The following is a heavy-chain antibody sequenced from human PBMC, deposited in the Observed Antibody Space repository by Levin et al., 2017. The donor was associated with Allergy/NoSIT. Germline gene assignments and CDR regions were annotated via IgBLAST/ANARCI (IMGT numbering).Heavy chain of an antibody. CDR1: GFTFSSYN. V-gene: IGHV3-48*02. Sequence: LSFAASGFTFSSYNMNWVRQAPGTFLSFLSSLLLRLLPLSSADSLQGRFSISRDNAKNSLYLQMNSLRNDDTAVYYCTRRLEAWGQGTLVTVSS. CDR3: TRRLEA. J-gene: IGHJ5*02. CDR2: LLLRLLPL.